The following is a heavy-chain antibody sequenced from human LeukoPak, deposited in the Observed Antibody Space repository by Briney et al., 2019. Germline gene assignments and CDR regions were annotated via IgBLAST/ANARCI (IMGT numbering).Heavy chain of an antibody. Sequence: ASVKVSCKASGYTFTSYGISWVRQAPGQGREWMGWISAYNGNTNYAQKLQGRVTMTTDTSTSTASMELRSLRSDDTAVYYCARGLQETLAWLKAFSAFDIWGQGTMVTVSS. CDR2: ISAYNGNT. V-gene: IGHV1-18*01. D-gene: IGHD5-24*01. CDR3: ARGLQETLAWLKAFSAFDI. CDR1: GYTFTSYG. J-gene: IGHJ3*02.